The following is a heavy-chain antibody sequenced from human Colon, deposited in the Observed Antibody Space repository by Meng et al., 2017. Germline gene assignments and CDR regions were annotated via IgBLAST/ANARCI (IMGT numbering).Heavy chain of an antibody. J-gene: IGHJ4*02. V-gene: IGHV4-4*02. Sequence: QVQLQGSGQGLLKPSGTLALTCAGSGGSISGTNWWSWVRQPPGKGLEWIGETYHSGTIHYNPSLKSRVTISVDKSKNQFSLKLSSVTAADTAVYYCARHYYDSSGSFGAFDYWGQGTLVTVSS. D-gene: IGHD3-22*01. CDR2: TYHSGTI. CDR1: GGSISGTNW. CDR3: ARHYYDSSGSFGAFDY.